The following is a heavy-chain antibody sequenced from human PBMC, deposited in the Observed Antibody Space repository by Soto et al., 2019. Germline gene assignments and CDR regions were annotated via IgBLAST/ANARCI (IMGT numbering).Heavy chain of an antibody. CDR1: GFTFSSYA. D-gene: IGHD6-13*01. Sequence: GESLKISCAASGFTFSSYAMHWVRQAPGKGLEWVAVISYDGSNKYYADSVKGRFTISRDNSKNTLYLQMNSLRAEDTAVYYCASYTTAAAGLLWYAFDIWGQGTMVTVSS. V-gene: IGHV3-30*04. CDR3: ASYTTAAAGLLWYAFDI. CDR2: ISYDGSNK. J-gene: IGHJ3*02.